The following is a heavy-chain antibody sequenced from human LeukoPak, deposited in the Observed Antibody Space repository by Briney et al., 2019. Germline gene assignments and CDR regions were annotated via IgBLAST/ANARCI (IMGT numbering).Heavy chain of an antibody. CDR2: VYYSGST. Sequence: PSETLSLTCTVSGGSFSSYYWSWIRQPPEKGLEWIGYVYYSGSTNYNPSLKSRVTISVDTSKNQFSLKLSSVTAADTAVYSCARAYYGSGTYYNFDYWGQGTLVTVSS. V-gene: IGHV4-59*01. CDR1: GGSFSSYY. CDR3: ARAYYGSGTYYNFDY. J-gene: IGHJ4*02. D-gene: IGHD3-10*01.